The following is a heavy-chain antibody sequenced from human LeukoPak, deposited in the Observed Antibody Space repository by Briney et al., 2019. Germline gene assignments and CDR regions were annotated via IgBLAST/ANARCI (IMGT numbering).Heavy chain of an antibody. CDR1: GYTFTSYG. V-gene: IGHV1-18*01. D-gene: IGHD3-3*01. CDR3: ARDSRGGITIFGVVDDAFDI. Sequence: GASVKVSCKASGYTFTSYGTSWVRQAPGQGLEWMGWISAYNGNTNYAQKLQGRVTMTTDTSTSTAYMELRSLRSDDTAVYYCARDSRGGITIFGVVDDAFDIWGQGTMVTVSS. J-gene: IGHJ3*02. CDR2: ISAYNGNT.